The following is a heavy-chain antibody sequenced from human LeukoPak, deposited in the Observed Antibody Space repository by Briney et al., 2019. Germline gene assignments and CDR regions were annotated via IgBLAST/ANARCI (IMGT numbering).Heavy chain of an antibody. V-gene: IGHV3-48*03. Sequence: AGGSLRLSCAASGFTFSSFEMHRVRQAPGKGLEWVSYISSSGSTIYYADSVQGRFTISRDNAKNSLYLQMNSLRAEDTAVYYCARDYGGSSPFDYWGQGTLVTVSS. J-gene: IGHJ4*02. D-gene: IGHD4-23*01. CDR2: ISSSGSTI. CDR1: GFTFSSFE. CDR3: ARDYGGSSPFDY.